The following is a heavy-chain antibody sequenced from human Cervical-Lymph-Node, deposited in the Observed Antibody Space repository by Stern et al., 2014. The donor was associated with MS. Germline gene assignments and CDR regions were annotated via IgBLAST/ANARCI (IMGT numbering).Heavy chain of an antibody. D-gene: IGHD5-24*01. Sequence: QVTLKESGPALVKPTQTLTLTCTFSGFSLSTSGMCVSWIRQPPGKALEWLALIDWDDEKAYSTSLKTRLTIPKDTAKNQVVLTMTNMDPVDKATYYCARSLWGEAYNQEDFDYWGQGTLVTVSS. CDR1: GFSLSTSGMC. J-gene: IGHJ4*02. CDR3: ARSLWGEAYNQEDFDY. CDR2: IDWDDEK. V-gene: IGHV2-70*01.